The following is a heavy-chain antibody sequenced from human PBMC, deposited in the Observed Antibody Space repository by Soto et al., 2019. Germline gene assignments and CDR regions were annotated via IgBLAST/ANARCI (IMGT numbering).Heavy chain of an antibody. J-gene: IGHJ2*01. CDR1: GFTFSDHY. Sequence: EVQLVESGGGLVQPGGSLRLSCAASGFTFSDHYMDWVRQAPGKGPEWVGRTRDKANGYTTEYAASVKGRFTISRDDSKNSLYLQMNSLRAEDTAMYYCARGHNYDRRDFDLWGRGTLVTVSS. CDR3: ARGHNYDRRDFDL. D-gene: IGHD3-22*01. CDR2: TRDKANGYTT. V-gene: IGHV3-72*01.